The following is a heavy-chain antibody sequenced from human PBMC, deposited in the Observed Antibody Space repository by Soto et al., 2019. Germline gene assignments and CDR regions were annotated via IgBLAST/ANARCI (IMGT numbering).Heavy chain of an antibody. D-gene: IGHD3-10*01. CDR3: ARDNRNYGSGSYYNNYYYYGMDV. CDR1: GGSFSGYY. Sequence: SEPLSLTCAVYGGSFSGYYWSWIRQPPGKGLEWIGEINHSGNTNYNPSHKSRVNITVDTSKNQFFLKLSSVTAADTAVYYCARDNRNYGSGSYYNNYYYYGMDVWGQGTTVS. J-gene: IGHJ6*02. CDR2: INHSGNT. V-gene: IGHV4-34*01.